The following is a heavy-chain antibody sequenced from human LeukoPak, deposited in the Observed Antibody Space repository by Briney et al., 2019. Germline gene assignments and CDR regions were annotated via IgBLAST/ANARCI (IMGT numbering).Heavy chain of an antibody. V-gene: IGHV4-61*01. CDR3: ARDWMYYDSSGYYFXAFDX. Sequence: LTCXXSGGSVSSGXXYWSWIRQPPGKGLEWIGYXYXSGSTNYNPSLKSRVTISVDTSKNQFSLKMSSVNAADTAVYYCARDWMYYDSSGYYFXAFDXXG. D-gene: IGHD3-22*01. J-gene: IGHJ3*01. CDR2: XYXSGST. CDR1: GGSVSSGXXY.